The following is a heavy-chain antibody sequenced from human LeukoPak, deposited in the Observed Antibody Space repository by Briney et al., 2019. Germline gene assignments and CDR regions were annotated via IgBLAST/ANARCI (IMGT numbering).Heavy chain of an antibody. V-gene: IGHV4-39*01. CDR2: ITYSGST. Sequence: TLSLTCIVSGGSISSGGHYWGWIRQPPGKSLEWIGSITYSGSTYYNQSLKSRVTISGDTSKNQFSLKLTSVTAADTAVYYCARSMDVWGQGTTVTVSS. CDR1: GGSISSGGHY. J-gene: IGHJ6*02. CDR3: ARSMDV.